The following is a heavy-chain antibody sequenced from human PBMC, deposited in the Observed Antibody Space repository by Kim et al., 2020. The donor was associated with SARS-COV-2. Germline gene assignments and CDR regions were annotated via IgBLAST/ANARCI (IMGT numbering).Heavy chain of an antibody. V-gene: IGHV4-31*03. CDR1: GGSISSGGYY. Sequence: SETLSLTCTVSGGSISSGGYYWSWIRQHPGKGLEWIGYIYYSGSTYYNPSLKSRVTISVDTSKNQFSLKLSSVTAADTAVYYCARVSRGHIRGAAVSFDIWGQGTMVTVSS. J-gene: IGHJ3*02. D-gene: IGHD6-13*01. CDR2: IYYSGST. CDR3: ARVSRGHIRGAAVSFDI.